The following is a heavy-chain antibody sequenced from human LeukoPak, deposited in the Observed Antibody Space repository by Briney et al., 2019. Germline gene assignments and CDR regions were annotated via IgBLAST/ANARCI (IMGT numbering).Heavy chain of an antibody. J-gene: IGHJ4*02. CDR2: ISSSSSTI. Sequence: GGSLRLSCAVSGFTFNTYSMNWVRQAPGKGLEWVSYISSSSSTIYYADSVKGRFTISRDNAKNSLYLQMNSLRDEDTAVYYCARDRYDTSGYYYRHFDYWGQGTLVTVSS. D-gene: IGHD3-22*01. CDR1: GFTFNTYS. V-gene: IGHV3-48*02. CDR3: ARDRYDTSGYYYRHFDY.